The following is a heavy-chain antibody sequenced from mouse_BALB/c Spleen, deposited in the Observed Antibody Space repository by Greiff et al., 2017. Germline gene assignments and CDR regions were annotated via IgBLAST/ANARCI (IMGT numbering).Heavy chain of an antibody. J-gene: IGHJ3*01. V-gene: IGHV5-6-5*01. CDR1: GFTFSSYA. D-gene: IGHD2-14*01. CDR2: ISSGGST. CDR3: AIYRYDAWFAY. Sequence: EVKLVESGGGLVKPGGSLKLSCAASGFTFSSYAMSWVRQTPEKRLEWVASISSGGSTYYPDSVKGRFTISRDNARNILYLQMSSLRSEDTAMYYCAIYRYDAWFAYWGQGTLVTVSA.